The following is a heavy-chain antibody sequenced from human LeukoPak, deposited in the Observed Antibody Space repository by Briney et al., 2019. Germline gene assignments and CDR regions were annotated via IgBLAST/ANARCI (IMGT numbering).Heavy chain of an antibody. D-gene: IGHD2-2*02. J-gene: IGHJ6*02. CDR1: GYTFTSYG. Sequence: ASVKVSCKASGYTFTSYGISWVRQAPGQGLEWMGGIIPIFGTANYAQKFQGRVTITADESTSTAYMELSSLRSEDTAVYYCARTRGSSTSCYNCHYYYGMDVWGQGTTVTVSS. CDR2: IIPIFGTA. CDR3: ARTRGSSTSCYNCHYYYGMDV. V-gene: IGHV1-69*13.